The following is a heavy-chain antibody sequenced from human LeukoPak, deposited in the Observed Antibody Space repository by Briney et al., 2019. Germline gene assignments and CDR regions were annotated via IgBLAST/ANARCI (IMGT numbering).Heavy chain of an antibody. J-gene: IGHJ5*02. CDR1: GGTFSSYA. V-gene: IGHV1-69*06. Sequence: SVKVSCKASGGTFSSYAISWVRQAPGQGLEWMGGIIPIFGTANYAQKFQGRVTITADKSTSTAYMELSSLRSEDTAVYYCARGYSGSYNWFDPWGQGTLVTVSS. D-gene: IGHD1-26*01. CDR2: IIPIFGTA. CDR3: ARGYSGSYNWFDP.